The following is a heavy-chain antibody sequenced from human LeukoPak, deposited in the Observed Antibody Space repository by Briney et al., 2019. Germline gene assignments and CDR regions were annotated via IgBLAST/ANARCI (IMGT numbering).Heavy chain of an antibody. D-gene: IGHD3-10*01. CDR1: GGSISSSSYY. V-gene: IGHV4-39*07. Sequence: SETLSLTCSVSGGSISSSSYYWGWICQPPGKGLEWIGIYYSGSTYYNPSLKSRLTISVDTSKNQFSLKLSSVTAADTAVYYCARDHYYGSAGDYYMDVWGKGTTATISS. J-gene: IGHJ6*03. CDR2: YYSGST. CDR3: ARDHYYGSAGDYYMDV.